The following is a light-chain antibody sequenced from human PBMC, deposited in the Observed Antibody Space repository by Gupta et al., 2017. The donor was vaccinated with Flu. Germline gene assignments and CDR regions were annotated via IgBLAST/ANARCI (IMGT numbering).Light chain of an antibody. V-gene: IGKV1-9*01. CDR1: QGIGSY. Sequence: SFLSASGGDRVTITCRASQGIGSYLAWYQQKPGKAPKLLIYSSSTLQSGVPSRFSGSGSGTEFTLTISSLQPDDFATYFCQQLYTYPPITFGQGTRLDIK. J-gene: IGKJ5*01. CDR3: QQLYTYPPIT. CDR2: SSS.